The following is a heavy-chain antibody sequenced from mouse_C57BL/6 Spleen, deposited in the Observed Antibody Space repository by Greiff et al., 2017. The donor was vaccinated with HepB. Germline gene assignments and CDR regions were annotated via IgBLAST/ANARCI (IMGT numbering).Heavy chain of an antibody. Sequence: VQLQQSGPELVKPGASVKISCKASGYSFTSYYIHWVKQRPGQGLEWIGWIYPGSGNTKYNEKFKGKATLTADTSSSTAYMQLSSLTSEDSAVYYCARWHYGSSYDYYAMDYWGQGTSVTVSS. J-gene: IGHJ4*01. V-gene: IGHV1-66*01. CDR2: IYPGSGNT. CDR1: GYSFTSYY. CDR3: ARWHYGSSYDYYAMDY. D-gene: IGHD1-1*01.